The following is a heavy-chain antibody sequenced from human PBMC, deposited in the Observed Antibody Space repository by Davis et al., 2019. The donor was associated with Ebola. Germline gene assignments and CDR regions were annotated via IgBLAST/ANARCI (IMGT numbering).Heavy chain of an antibody. CDR3: ARVGYYYDSSGYLDY. CDR1: GGSINGFF. CDR2: ISSSSYI. V-gene: IGHV3-69-1*01. Sequence: ETLSLTCTVSGGSINGFFCMWLRQTPGKGLEWVSSISSSSYIYYADSVKGRFTISRDNAKNSLYLQMNSLRAEDTAVYYCARVGYYYDSSGYLDYWGLGTLVTVSS. J-gene: IGHJ4*02. D-gene: IGHD3-22*01.